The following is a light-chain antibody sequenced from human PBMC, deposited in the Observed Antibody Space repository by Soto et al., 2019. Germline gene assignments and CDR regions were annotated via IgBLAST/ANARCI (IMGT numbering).Light chain of an antibody. Sequence: DIQMTQSPSSLSASVGDRVTITCRVSQGISNYLAWYQQKPGKVPKLLIYAASTLQSGVPSRFSGSGSGTDFTLTISSLQPEDVATYYCQKYNSAPPWTFGQGTKVEIK. CDR2: AAS. J-gene: IGKJ1*01. CDR3: QKYNSAPPWT. CDR1: QGISNY. V-gene: IGKV1-27*01.